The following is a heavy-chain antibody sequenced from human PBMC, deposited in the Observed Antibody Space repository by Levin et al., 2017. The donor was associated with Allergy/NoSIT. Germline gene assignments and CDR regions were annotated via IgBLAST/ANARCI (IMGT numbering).Heavy chain of an antibody. CDR3: ASVVDPRGG. V-gene: IGHV3-30*03. D-gene: IGHD2-15*01. CDR1: GFTFSSYG. J-gene: IGHJ4*02. Sequence: RGESLKISCAASGFTFSSYGMHWVRQAPGKGLEWVAVISYDGSNKYYADSVKGRFTISRDNSKNTLYLQMNSLRAEDTAVYYCASVVDPRGGWGQGTLVTVSS. CDR2: ISYDGSNK.